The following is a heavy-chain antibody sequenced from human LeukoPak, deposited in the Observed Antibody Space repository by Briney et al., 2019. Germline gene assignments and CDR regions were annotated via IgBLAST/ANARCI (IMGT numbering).Heavy chain of an antibody. CDR1: GYTFTSYY. CDR2: INPSGGST. CDR3: ARGSSSWYPSPPFDP. Sequence: GASVKVSCKASGYTFTSYYMHWVRQAPGQGLEWMGIINPSGGSTSYAQKFQGRVTMTTDTSTSTAYMELRSLRSDDTAVYYCARGSSSWYPSPPFDPWGQGTLVTVSS. J-gene: IGHJ5*02. V-gene: IGHV1-46*01. D-gene: IGHD6-13*01.